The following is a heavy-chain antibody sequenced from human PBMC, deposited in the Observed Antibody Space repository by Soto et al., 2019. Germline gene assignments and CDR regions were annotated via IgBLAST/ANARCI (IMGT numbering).Heavy chain of an antibody. CDR3: ARVGYGGDAYWYFDL. CDR2: IYYSGST. J-gene: IGHJ2*01. V-gene: IGHV4-59*01. Sequence: QVQLQESGPGLVKPSETLSLTCTVSGGSISSYYWSWIRQPPGKGLEWIGYIYYSGSTNYNPSLKSRVTISVDTSKNQFSLKLSSVTAADTAVYYCARVGYGGDAYWYFDLWGRGPLVTVSS. CDR1: GGSISSYY. D-gene: IGHD4-17*01.